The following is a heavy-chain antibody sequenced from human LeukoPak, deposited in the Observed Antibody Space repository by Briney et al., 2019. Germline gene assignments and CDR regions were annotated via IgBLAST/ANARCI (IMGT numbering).Heavy chain of an antibody. CDR3: ARDGRNYYDKSGYYSALAY. D-gene: IGHD3-22*01. CDR1: GFTFSSYG. V-gene: IGHV3-30*03. J-gene: IGHJ4*02. Sequence: PGRSLRLSCAASGFTFSSYGMHWVRQAPGRGLEWVAVISYDGRNKHHADSVKGRFTISRDNSKNTLYLQMNSLRADDTAVYYCARDGRNYYDKSGYYSALAYWGQGTLVTVSS. CDR2: ISYDGRNK.